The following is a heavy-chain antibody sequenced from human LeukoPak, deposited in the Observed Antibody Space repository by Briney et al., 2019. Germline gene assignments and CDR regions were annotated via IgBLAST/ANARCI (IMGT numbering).Heavy chain of an antibody. D-gene: IGHD5-12*01. Sequence: ASVKVSCKASGYTFTDYYMHWVRQAPGQGLEWMGWINSNSGGTKYAQKFQGRVTMTRDTSISTAYMELRSLRSDDTAVYYCAREPPGVDSGYGLFDYWGQGTLVTVSS. CDR3: AREPPGVDSGYGLFDY. CDR2: INSNSGGT. J-gene: IGHJ4*02. V-gene: IGHV1-2*02. CDR1: GYTFTDYY.